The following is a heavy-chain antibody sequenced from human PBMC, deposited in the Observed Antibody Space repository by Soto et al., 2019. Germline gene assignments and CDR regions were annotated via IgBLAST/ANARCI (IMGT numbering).Heavy chain of an antibody. J-gene: IGHJ5*02. V-gene: IGHV1-69*02. D-gene: IGHD2-8*01. CDR2: VIPILGIA. CDR1: GGTFSSYT. Sequence: GASVKVSCKASGGTFSSYTISWVRQAPGQGLEWMGRVIPILGIANYAQKFQGRVTITADKSTSTAYMELSSLRSEDTAVYYCARGPGRRVLMVYARPDTYNWFDPWGQGTLVTVSS. CDR3: ARGPGRRVLMVYARPDTYNWFDP.